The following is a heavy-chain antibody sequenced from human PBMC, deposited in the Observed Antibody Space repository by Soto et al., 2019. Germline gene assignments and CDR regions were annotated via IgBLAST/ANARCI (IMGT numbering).Heavy chain of an antibody. D-gene: IGHD6-19*01. V-gene: IGHV1-8*01. J-gene: IGHJ6*02. CDR2: MNPNSGNT. CDR3: RRSSRYSTDV. Sequence: YGSNCVLQTTGQGLEWMGWMNPNSGNTGYAQKFQGRVTMTRNTSISTAYMELSSLRSEDTAVYYCRRSSRYSTDVWGQGITVTVSS. CDR1: YG.